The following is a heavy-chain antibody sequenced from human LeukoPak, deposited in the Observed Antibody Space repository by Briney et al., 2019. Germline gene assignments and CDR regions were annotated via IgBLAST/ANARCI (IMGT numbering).Heavy chain of an antibody. J-gene: IGHJ4*02. CDR2: INQSGST. D-gene: IGHD3-22*01. CDR1: GGSFSDYY. Sequence: PSETLSLTCAVSGGSFSDYYWSWIRQSPGRGLEWIGEINQSGSTDYNPSLKSRVIISMDTSKTQFPLNLSSVTAADTAVYYCARDYDSSGYYPFYWGQGTPVTVSS. V-gene: IGHV4-34*01. CDR3: ARDYDSSGYYPFY.